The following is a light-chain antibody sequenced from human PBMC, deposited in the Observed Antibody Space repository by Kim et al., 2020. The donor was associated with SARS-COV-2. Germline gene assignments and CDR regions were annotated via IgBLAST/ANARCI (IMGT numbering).Light chain of an antibody. Sequence: DIVMTQSPLSLPVTPGEPASISCRSSQSLLHSNGYNYLDWYLQKRGQSPQLLIYLGSNRASGVPDRFSGSGSGTDFTLKISRVEAEDVGVYYCMQALQTPFTFGTGTKVDIK. CDR2: LGS. V-gene: IGKV2-28*01. CDR1: QSLLHSNGYNY. J-gene: IGKJ3*01. CDR3: MQALQTPFT.